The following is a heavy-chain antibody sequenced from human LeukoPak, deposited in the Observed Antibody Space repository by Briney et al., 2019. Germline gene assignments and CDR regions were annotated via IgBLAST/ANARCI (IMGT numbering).Heavy chain of an antibody. Sequence: ASVKVSCKASGYTFTSYAMHWVRQAPGQRLEWMGWSNAGNGNTKYSQEFQGRVTMTRDTSISTAYMELSRLRSDDTAVYYCARQTAFLSDAFDIWGQGTMVTVSS. CDR1: GYTFTSYA. J-gene: IGHJ3*02. CDR3: ARQTAFLSDAFDI. V-gene: IGHV1-3*02. CDR2: SNAGNGNT.